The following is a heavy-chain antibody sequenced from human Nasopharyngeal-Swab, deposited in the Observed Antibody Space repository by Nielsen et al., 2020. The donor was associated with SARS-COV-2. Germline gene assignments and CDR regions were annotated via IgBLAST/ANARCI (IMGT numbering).Heavy chain of an antibody. V-gene: IGHV4-34*01. D-gene: IGHD4-17*01. Sequence: WIRQSPGKRLEWIGEINHSGSTNYNPSLKSRVTISVDTSKNQFSLKLSSVTAADTAVYYCARGRDYGDYVDYFDYWGQGTLVTVSS. J-gene: IGHJ4*02. CDR2: INHSGST. CDR3: ARGRDYGDYVDYFDY.